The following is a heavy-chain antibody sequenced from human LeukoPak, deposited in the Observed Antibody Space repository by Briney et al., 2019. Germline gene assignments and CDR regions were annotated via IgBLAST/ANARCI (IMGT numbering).Heavy chain of an antibody. V-gene: IGHV3-23*01. CDR3: ARGPLGYCSGGSCYSSGYYYYYGMDV. J-gene: IGHJ6*02. D-gene: IGHD2-15*01. CDR1: GFSFSSYA. CDR2: ISGSGANT. Sequence: GGSLRLSCAASGFSFSSYAMSWVRQAPGRGLEWVSAISGSGANTYYADCVQGRFTISRDNSKHTLYLQMNSLRAEDTAVYYCARGPLGYCSGGSCYSSGYYYYYGMDVWGQGTTVTVSS.